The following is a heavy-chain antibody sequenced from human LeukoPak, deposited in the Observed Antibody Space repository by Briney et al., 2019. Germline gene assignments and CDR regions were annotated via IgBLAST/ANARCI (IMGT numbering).Heavy chain of an antibody. V-gene: IGHV3-20*04. D-gene: IGHD3-22*01. CDR3: ARNFGGGDSSGPYY. J-gene: IGHJ4*02. CDR1: GFTFNDYG. Sequence: PGGSLRLSCAASGFTFNDYGMSWVRQAPGKGLEWVSGINWNGGRTGYADSMKGRFIISRDNAKNSLYPQVNSLRAEDTALYYCARNFGGGDSSGPYYWGQGTLVTVSP. CDR2: INWNGGRT.